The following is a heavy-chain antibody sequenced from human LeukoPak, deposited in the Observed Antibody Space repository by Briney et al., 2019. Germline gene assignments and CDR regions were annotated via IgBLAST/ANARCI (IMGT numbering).Heavy chain of an antibody. CDR3: ARAARDGYDPFNYFDY. CDR2: IYYTGST. D-gene: IGHD5-24*01. Sequence: SETLSLTCTVSGGSISSSTYFWAWIRQPPGKGLEWIGSIYYTGSTYYHPSLRSRVTISVDTSKNQFSLKVNSVTAADTAVYYCARAARDGYDPFNYFDYWGQGTLVTVSS. V-gene: IGHV4-39*07. CDR1: GGSISSSTYF. J-gene: IGHJ4*02.